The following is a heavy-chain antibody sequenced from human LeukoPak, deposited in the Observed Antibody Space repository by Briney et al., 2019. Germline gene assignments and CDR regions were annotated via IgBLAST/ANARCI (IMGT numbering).Heavy chain of an antibody. V-gene: IGHV1-18*01. J-gene: IGHJ6*02. Sequence: ASVTVSCKASGYTFTNYGISWVRQAPGQGVEWMGWISAYNGNTNYAQKLQGRVTMTTDTSTSTAYMELRSLRSDDTAVYYCARVRAGTMNGMDVWGQGTTVTVSS. D-gene: IGHD1-1*01. CDR3: ARVRAGTMNGMDV. CDR1: GYTFTNYG. CDR2: ISAYNGNT.